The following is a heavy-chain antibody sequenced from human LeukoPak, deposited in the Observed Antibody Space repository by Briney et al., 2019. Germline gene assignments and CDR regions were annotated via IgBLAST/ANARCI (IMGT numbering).Heavy chain of an antibody. V-gene: IGHV4-34*01. CDR3: ARGLSLGVPAAPYYYYYHMDV. J-gene: IGHJ6*03. D-gene: IGHD2-2*01. CDR2: INYSGST. CDR1: GGSFSGHY. Sequence: PSETLSLTCPVYGGSFSGHYWSWIRQPPGKGLEWIGEINYSGSTNYNPSLKSRATISVDTSKNQFYLKLSSVTAADTAVYYCARGLSLGVPAAPYYYYYHMDVWGKGTTVTVSS.